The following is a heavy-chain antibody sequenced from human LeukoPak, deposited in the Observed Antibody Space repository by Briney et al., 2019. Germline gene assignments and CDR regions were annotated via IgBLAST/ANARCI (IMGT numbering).Heavy chain of an antibody. J-gene: IGHJ6*02. CDR2: IIPILGIA. V-gene: IGHV1-69*02. CDR3: ARRQIRYFDWSARGSYYYYYGMDV. Sequence: GASVKVSCKASGGTFSSYTISWVRRAPGQGLEWMGRIIPILGIANYAQRFQGRVTITADKSTSTAYMELSSLRSEDTAVYYCARRQIRYFDWSARGSYYYYYGMDVWGQGTTVTVSS. D-gene: IGHD3-9*01. CDR1: GGTFSSYT.